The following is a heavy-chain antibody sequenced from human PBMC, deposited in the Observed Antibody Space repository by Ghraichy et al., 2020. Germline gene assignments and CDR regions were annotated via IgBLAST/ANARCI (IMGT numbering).Heavy chain of an antibody. V-gene: IGHV4-59*01. CDR2: IYYSGST. D-gene: IGHD6-6*01. J-gene: IGHJ6*02. CDR3: ARTRGYSSSSGHLYYYYGMDV. CDR1: GGSISSYY. Sequence: SQTLSLTCTVSGGSISSYYWSWIRQPPGKGLEWIGYIYYSGSTNYNPSLKSRVTISVDTSKNQFSLKLSSVTAADTAVYYCARTRGYSSSSGHLYYYYGMDVWGQGTTVTVSS.